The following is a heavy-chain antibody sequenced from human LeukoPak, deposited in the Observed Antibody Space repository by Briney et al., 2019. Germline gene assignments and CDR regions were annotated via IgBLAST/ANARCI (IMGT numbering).Heavy chain of an antibody. J-gene: IGHJ4*02. CDR3: AKDHSSGWYAFDY. CDR2: ISGSGGLT. CDR1: GFTSSSYA. V-gene: IGHV3-23*01. D-gene: IGHD6-19*01. Sequence: GGSLRLSCAASGFTSSSYAMSWVRQALGKGLEWVSAISGSGGLTYYADSVNGRFTISRDNSKNMLYLQMNSLRAEDTAVYYCAKDHSSGWYAFDYWGQGTLVTVSS.